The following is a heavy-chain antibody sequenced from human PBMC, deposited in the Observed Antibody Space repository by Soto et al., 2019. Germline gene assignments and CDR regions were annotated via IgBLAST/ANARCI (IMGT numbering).Heavy chain of an antibody. D-gene: IGHD2-2*01. CDR2: ISSSGTYI. CDR1: GFTFSTYS. Sequence: SGGSLRLSCAASGFTFSTYSMNWVRQAPGKGLEWVSSISSSGTYIHYADSLKGRFTISRDNAKNSLYLQMISLRAEDTAVYYCARDPSDCSSTSCWGYYALDVWGQGTTVTVSS. V-gene: IGHV3-21*01. CDR3: ARDPSDCSSTSCWGYYALDV. J-gene: IGHJ6*02.